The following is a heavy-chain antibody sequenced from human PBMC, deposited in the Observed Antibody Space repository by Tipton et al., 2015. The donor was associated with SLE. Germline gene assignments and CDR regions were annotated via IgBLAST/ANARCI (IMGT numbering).Heavy chain of an antibody. J-gene: IGHJ3*02. V-gene: IGHV4-39*07. CDR2: IYYSGST. CDR1: GGSISSSSYY. D-gene: IGHD3-22*01. Sequence: TLSLTCTVSGGSISSSSYYWGWIRQPPGKGLEWIGSIYYSGSTYYNPSLKSRVTISVDTSKNQFSLKLSSVTAADTAVYYCARGPYYYDMGRAFDIWGQGTMVTVSS. CDR3: ARGPYYYDMGRAFDI.